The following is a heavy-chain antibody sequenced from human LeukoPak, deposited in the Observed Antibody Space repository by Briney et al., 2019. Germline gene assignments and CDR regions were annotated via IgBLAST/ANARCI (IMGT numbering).Heavy chain of an antibody. CDR2: LNPSDGTT. D-gene: IGHD3-16*01. CDR1: GYTFTSYY. Sequence: ASVKVSCKASGYTFTSYYVNWVRQAPGQGLEWMGKLNPSDGTTDYAEKFQGGVTMTRDTSTITVYMELSSLRSEDTAVYYCARGWWGTDFGWTNWFDPWGQGTLVTVSS. V-gene: IGHV1-46*01. CDR3: ARGWWGTDFGWTNWFDP. J-gene: IGHJ5*02.